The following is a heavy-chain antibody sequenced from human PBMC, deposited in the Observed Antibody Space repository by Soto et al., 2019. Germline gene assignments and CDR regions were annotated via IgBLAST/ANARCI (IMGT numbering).Heavy chain of an antibody. J-gene: IGHJ6*02. V-gene: IGHV3-13*01. CDR2: IGTAGDT. CDR1: GFTFSSYD. D-gene: IGHD3-3*02. CDR3: ARTFLDWGSSHVGADSYGMDV. Sequence: GGSLRLSCAASGFTFSSYDMHWVRQATGKGLEWVSAIGTAGDTYYPGSVKGRFTISRENAKNSLYLQMNSLRAEDTAVYYCARTFLDWGSSHVGADSYGMDVWGQGTTVTVSS.